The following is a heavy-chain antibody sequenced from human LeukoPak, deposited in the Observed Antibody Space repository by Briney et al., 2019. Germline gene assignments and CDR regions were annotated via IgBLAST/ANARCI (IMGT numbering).Heavy chain of an antibody. CDR2: ISTTGSSI. V-gene: IGHV3-48*03. J-gene: IGHJ4*02. D-gene: IGHD6-19*01. CDR1: GFTFSSYE. CDR3: ARVQRGIAVALDY. Sequence: GGSLRLSCAASGFTFSSYEMNWVRQAPGKGLEWVSYISTTGSSIYYADSVKGRFTISRDNVKNLLYLQMNSLRAEDTAVYYCARVQRGIAVALDYWGQGTLVTVSS.